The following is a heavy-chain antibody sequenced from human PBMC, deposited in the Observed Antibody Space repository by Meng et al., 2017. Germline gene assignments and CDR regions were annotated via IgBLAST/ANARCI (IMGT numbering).Heavy chain of an antibody. CDR1: GFTFSSYW. CDR3: ARDGSTGWYGD. D-gene: IGHD6-19*01. J-gene: IGHJ4*02. Sequence: LSLTCAASGFTFSSYWMSWVRQAPGKGLEWVANIKQDGSEKYYVDSVKGRFTISRDNAKNSLYLQMSSLRSEDTAVYYCARDGSTGWYGDWGQGTLVTVSS. V-gene: IGHV3-7*01. CDR2: IKQDGSEK.